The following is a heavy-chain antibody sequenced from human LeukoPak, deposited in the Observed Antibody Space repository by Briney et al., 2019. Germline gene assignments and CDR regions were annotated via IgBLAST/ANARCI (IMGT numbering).Heavy chain of an antibody. CDR1: GFTFSSYS. CDR3: ARHGSGGWYVGDDY. V-gene: IGHV3-21*01. Sequence: GGSLRLSCAASGFTFSSYSMNWVRQAPGKGLEWVSSISSSSSYIYYADSVKGRFTISRDNAKNSLYLQMNSLRAEDTAVYYCARHGSGGWYVGDDYWGQGTLVTVSS. D-gene: IGHD6-19*01. CDR2: ISSSSSYI. J-gene: IGHJ4*02.